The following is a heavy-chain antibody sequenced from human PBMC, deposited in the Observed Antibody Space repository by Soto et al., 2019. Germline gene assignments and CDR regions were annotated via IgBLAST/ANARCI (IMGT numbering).Heavy chain of an antibody. Sequence: QVQLVESGGGVVQPGRCLRLSCAASGFTFSSYVMHWVRQAPGKGLEWVALTSYDGFNKYHAESVKGRFTISRDNSKNTVYLHMTSLRVEDTAVYSCARGPYSSTYNWIDSWGQGTLVTVSS. J-gene: IGHJ5*01. CDR1: GFTFSSYV. V-gene: IGHV3-30-3*01. CDR3: ARGPYSSTYNWIDS. CDR2: TSYDGFNK. D-gene: IGHD6-13*01.